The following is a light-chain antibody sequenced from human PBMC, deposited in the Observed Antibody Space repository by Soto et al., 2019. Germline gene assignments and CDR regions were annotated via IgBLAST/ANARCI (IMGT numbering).Light chain of an antibody. J-gene: IGKJ5*01. CDR2: GAS. CDR3: QQRSNWPVT. V-gene: IGKV3-11*01. Sequence: PGERATLSCRASQSVTTSLAWYQHKPGQAPRLIIYGASNRATGIPARFSGSGSGTDFTLTISSLEPEDFAVYYCQQRSNWPVTFGQGTRLEI. CDR1: QSVTTS.